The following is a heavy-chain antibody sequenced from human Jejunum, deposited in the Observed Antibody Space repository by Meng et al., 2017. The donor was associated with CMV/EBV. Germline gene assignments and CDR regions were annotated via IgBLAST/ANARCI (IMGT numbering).Heavy chain of an antibody. D-gene: IGHD6-13*01. CDR1: GYTFNKNG. J-gene: IGHJ4*02. CDR2: ISAYNGNT. CDR3: ARAMISYSSSWYGAY. V-gene: IGHV1-18*01. Sequence: SGYTFNKNGSSWVRQAPGQGLEWMGWISAYNGNTNYAQKVQGRVTMTTDTSTSTAYMELRSLRSDDTAMYYCARAMISYSSSWYGAYWGQGTLVTVSS.